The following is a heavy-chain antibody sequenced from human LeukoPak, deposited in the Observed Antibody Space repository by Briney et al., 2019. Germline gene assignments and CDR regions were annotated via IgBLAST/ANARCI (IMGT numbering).Heavy chain of an antibody. D-gene: IGHD5-24*01. CDR2: IIPIFGTA. J-gene: IGHJ3*02. CDR1: GGTFSSYA. V-gene: IGHV1-69*05. Sequence: SVKVSCKASGGTFSSYAISWVRQAPGQGLEWMGGIIPIFGTANYAQKFQGRVTITTDESTSTAYMELSSLRSEDTAAYYCAREMATIPYTHAFDIWGQGTMVTVSS. CDR3: AREMATIPYTHAFDI.